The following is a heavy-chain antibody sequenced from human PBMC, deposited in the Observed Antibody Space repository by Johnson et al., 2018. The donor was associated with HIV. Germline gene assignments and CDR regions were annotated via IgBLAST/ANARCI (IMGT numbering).Heavy chain of an antibody. CDR1: GITVSSNY. Sequence: VQLVESGGGLVRPGGSLRLSCAVSGITVSSNYMSWVRQVAGKGLEWVSAISGSGGSTYYADSVKGRFTISRDNSKNTRYLQMNSLRPEDTAVYYCARAWVVGFSDAFAIWGQGAMVTVSS. J-gene: IGHJ3*02. V-gene: IGHV3-66*02. CDR3: ARAWVVGFSDAFAI. CDR2: ISGSGGST. D-gene: IGHD2-15*01.